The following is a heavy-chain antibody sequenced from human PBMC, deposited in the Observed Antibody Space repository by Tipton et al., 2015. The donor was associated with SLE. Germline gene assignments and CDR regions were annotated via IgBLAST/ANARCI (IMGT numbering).Heavy chain of an antibody. J-gene: IGHJ4*02. CDR3: ARDSGSYYAFDY. D-gene: IGHD1-26*01. CDR1: GYSISSGYY. Sequence: TLSLTCAVSGYSISSGYYWGWIRQPPGKGLEWIGSIYYSGSTYYNPSLKSRVTISVDTSKNQFSLKLSSVTAADTAVYYCARDSGSYYAFDYWGQGTLVTVSS. V-gene: IGHV4-38-2*02. CDR2: IYYSGST.